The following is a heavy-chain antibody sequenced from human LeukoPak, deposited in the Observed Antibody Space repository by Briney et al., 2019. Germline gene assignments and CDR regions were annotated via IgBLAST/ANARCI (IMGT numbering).Heavy chain of an antibody. CDR3: ARDAVSGYLGGDFDY. CDR2: IYHSGST. J-gene: IGHJ4*02. CDR1: GYSISSGYY. Sequence: PPETLSLTCNVSGYSISSGYYWGWIRQPPGEGLEWIGSIYHSGSTYYNPSLKSRVTISEDTSKNQFSLKLTSVTAADTAFYYCARDAVSGYLGGDFDYWGQGTLVTVSS. D-gene: IGHD3-22*01. V-gene: IGHV4-38-2*02.